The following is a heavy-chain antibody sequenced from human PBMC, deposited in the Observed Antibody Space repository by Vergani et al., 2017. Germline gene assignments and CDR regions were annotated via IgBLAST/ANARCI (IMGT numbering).Heavy chain of an antibody. CDR2: VDPEDGET. CDR1: GYTFTDHY. D-gene: IGHD4-17*01. Sequence: EVQLVQSGAEVKKPGATMKISCKVSGYTFTDHYMHWVKQAPGKGLEWMGLVDPEDGETIYAEKFKGRVTIAADTSTDTAHLELRSLRSEDTAVYYCATPQTVTTGGMEVWGQGNTVIVSS. V-gene: IGHV1-69-2*01. CDR3: ATPQTVTTGGMEV. J-gene: IGHJ6*02.